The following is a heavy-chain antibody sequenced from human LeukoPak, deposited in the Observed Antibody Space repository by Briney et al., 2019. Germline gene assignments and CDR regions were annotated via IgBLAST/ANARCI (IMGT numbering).Heavy chain of an antibody. CDR1: SGSFSGYY. V-gene: IGHV4-34*01. CDR2: INHSGST. J-gene: IGHJ5*02. D-gene: IGHD3-10*01. CDR3: ARSAAYGSGSYYSRFVSSWFDP. Sequence: SETLSLTCAVYSGSFSGYYWSWIRQPPGKGLEWIGEINHSGSTNYNPSLKSRVTISVDTSKNQFSLKLSSVTAADTAVYYCARSAAYGSGSYYSRFVSSWFDPWGQGTLVTVSS.